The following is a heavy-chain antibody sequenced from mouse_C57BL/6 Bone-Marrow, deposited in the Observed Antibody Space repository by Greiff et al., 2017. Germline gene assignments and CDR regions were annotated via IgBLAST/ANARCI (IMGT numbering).Heavy chain of an antibody. Sequence: QVQLQQSGAELVKPGASVKMSCKASGYTFTSYWITWVKQRPGQGLEWIGDIYPGSGSTNYNEKFKSKATLTVDTSSSTAYMQLSSLTSEDSAVYYCARYYYEYDGFAYWGQGTLVTVSA. J-gene: IGHJ3*01. CDR3: ARYYYEYDGFAY. CDR2: IYPGSGST. D-gene: IGHD2-4*01. CDR1: GYTFTSYW. V-gene: IGHV1-55*01.